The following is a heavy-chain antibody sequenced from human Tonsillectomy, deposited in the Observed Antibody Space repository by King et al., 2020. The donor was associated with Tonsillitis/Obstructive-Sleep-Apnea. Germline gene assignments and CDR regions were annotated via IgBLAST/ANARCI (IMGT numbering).Heavy chain of an antibody. Sequence: QLVQSGAEVKKPGASVKVSCKASANTFTGFGISWVRQAPGQVLEWMGWISDYNGNTNYAQKFQGRVTMTTDTSTSTAYMELRSLRSDDTAVYYCARGGETMIVANNYMDVWGKGTTVTVSS. CDR2: ISDYNGNT. V-gene: IGHV1-18*01. J-gene: IGHJ6*03. CDR1: ANTFTGFG. D-gene: IGHD3-22*01. CDR3: ARGGETMIVANNYMDV.